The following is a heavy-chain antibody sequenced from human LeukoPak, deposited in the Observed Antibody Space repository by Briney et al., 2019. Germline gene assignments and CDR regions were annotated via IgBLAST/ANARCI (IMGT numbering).Heavy chain of an antibody. J-gene: IGHJ3*02. Sequence: PGGSLTLSCAASGFTFSSYNMNWVRQAPGKGLEWVSSISSSSSSRYYADSVKGRFTISRDNAKNSLYLQMNSLSAGDTAVYYCARVGVVGATLDAFDIWGQGTMVTVSS. D-gene: IGHD1-26*01. CDR1: GFTFSSYN. V-gene: IGHV3-21*01. CDR3: ARVGVVGATLDAFDI. CDR2: ISSSSSSR.